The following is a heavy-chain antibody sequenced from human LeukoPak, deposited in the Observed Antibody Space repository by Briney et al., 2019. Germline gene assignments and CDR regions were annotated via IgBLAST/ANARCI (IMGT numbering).Heavy chain of an antibody. CDR2: IYYNGAT. CDR3: AVEVRESVSLINGDC. J-gene: IGHJ4*02. Sequence: KTSETLSLTCTVSGDSISSSNYYWGWIRQPPGKGLEWIATIYYNGATQYNPSLRSRVTMSVDTSQNQFSLKLTSVTAADTAVYYCAVEVRESVSLINGDCWGQGTLVTVSS. D-gene: IGHD3-10*01. V-gene: IGHV4-39*07. CDR1: GDSISSSNYY.